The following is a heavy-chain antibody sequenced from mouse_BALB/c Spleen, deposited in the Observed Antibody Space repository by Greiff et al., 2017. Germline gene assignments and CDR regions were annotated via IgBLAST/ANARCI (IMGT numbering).Heavy chain of an antibody. CDR1: GYTFTDYE. CDR3: AREEVLSISFDY. D-gene: IGHD1-1*01. J-gene: IGHJ2*01. V-gene: IGHV1-15*01. Sequence: VQLQQSGAELVRPGASVKLSCKASGYTFTDYEMHWVKQTPVHGLEWIGSIHPGSGGTAYNQKFKGKATLTADKSSSTTYMVLSSLTSEDSAVYYCAREEVLSISFDYWGQGTTVTVSS. CDR2: IHPGSGGT.